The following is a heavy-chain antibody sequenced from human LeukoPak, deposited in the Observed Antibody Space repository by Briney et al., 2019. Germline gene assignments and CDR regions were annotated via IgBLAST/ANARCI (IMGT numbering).Heavy chain of an antibody. V-gene: IGHV3-30*02. Sequence: GGSLRLSCAASGFTLSSYGMHWVRQAPGKGLEWVAFIRYGGSNKYYADSVKGRFTISRDNSKNTLYLQMNSLRAEDTAVYYCAKDVSHSSGWYGDYWGQGTLVTVSS. J-gene: IGHJ4*02. CDR2: IRYGGSNK. D-gene: IGHD6-19*01. CDR3: AKDVSHSSGWYGDY. CDR1: GFTLSSYG.